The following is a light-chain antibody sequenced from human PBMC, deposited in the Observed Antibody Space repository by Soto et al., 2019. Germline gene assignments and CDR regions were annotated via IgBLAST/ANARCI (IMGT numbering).Light chain of an antibody. J-gene: IGKJ5*01. Sequence: AIQLTQSLPSLSASIGDRVTITCRASQGISSAFAWYQQKPGTVPKLLIYDVSNLQSGIPSRFSGSGSGTDFTLTISSLQPEDFATYYCQQFETYPLTFGQGTRLEIK. V-gene: IGKV1-13*02. CDR3: QQFETYPLT. CDR1: QGISSA. CDR2: DVS.